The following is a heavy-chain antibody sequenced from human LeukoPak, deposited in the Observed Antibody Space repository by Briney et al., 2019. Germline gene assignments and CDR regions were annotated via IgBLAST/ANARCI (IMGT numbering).Heavy chain of an antibody. J-gene: IGHJ4*02. D-gene: IGHD6-19*01. Sequence: GGSLRLSCAASGFTFSNYTMNGVRQAPGKGLEWVSSISSSSSYIYSADSVKGRFTISRDNAKNSLYLQMNSLRAEDTAVYYCARDRSGWYPENYSDYWGQGTLVTVSS. CDR3: ARDRSGWYPENYSDY. CDR1: GFTFSNYT. CDR2: ISSSSSYI. V-gene: IGHV3-21*01.